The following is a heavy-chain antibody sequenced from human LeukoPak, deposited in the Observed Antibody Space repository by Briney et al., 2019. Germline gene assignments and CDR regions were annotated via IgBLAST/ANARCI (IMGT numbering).Heavy chain of an antibody. CDR2: IYYSGST. J-gene: IGHJ4*02. CDR3: ARDGDSSGYSTFDY. D-gene: IGHD3-22*01. Sequence: PSQTLSLTCTVSGGSISSGGYYWRWIRQHPGKGLEWIGYIYYSGSTYYNPSLKSRVTISVDTSKNQFSLKLSSVTAADTAVYYRARDGDSSGYSTFDYWGQGTLVTVSS. V-gene: IGHV4-31*03. CDR1: GGSISSGGYY.